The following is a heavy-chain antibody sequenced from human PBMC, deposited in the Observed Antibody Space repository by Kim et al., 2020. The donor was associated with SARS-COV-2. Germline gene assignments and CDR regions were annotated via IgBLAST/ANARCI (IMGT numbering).Heavy chain of an antibody. V-gene: IGHV4-4*06. CDR3: ARDRGYGPFDY. D-gene: IGHD5-18*01. J-gene: IGHJ4*02. CDR2: SS. Sequence: SSKYNASLKMRVTRSVDTSKNELSLRLTSVTAADTAVYYCARDRGYGPFDYWGQGILVTVSS.